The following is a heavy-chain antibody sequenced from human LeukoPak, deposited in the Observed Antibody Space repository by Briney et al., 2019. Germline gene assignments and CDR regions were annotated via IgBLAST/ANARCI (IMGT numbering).Heavy chain of an antibody. J-gene: IGHJ5*02. CDR3: ARGPYYYDSSGYYH. CDR1: GGSISSGGYY. CDR2: IYYSGST. V-gene: IGHV4-61*08. Sequence: SETLSLTCTVSGGSISSGGYYWSWIRQPPGKGLEWIGYIYYSGSTNYNPSLKSRVTISVDTSKNQFSLKLSSVTAADTAVYYCARGPYYYDSSGYYHWGQGTLVTVSS. D-gene: IGHD3-22*01.